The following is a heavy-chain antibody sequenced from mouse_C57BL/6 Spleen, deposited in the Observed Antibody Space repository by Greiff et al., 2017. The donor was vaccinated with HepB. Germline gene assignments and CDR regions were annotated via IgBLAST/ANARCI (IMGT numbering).Heavy chain of an antibody. CDR2: INPGSGGT. Sequence: VQLQQSGAELVRPGTSVKVSCKASGYAFTNYLIEWVKQRPGQGLEWIGVINPGSGGTNYNEKFKGKATLTADKSSSTAYMQLSSLTSEDSAVYLCAREGIYYDYDEIWGQGTTLTVSS. CDR3: AREGIYYDYDEI. D-gene: IGHD2-4*01. J-gene: IGHJ2*01. V-gene: IGHV1-54*01. CDR1: GYAFTNYL.